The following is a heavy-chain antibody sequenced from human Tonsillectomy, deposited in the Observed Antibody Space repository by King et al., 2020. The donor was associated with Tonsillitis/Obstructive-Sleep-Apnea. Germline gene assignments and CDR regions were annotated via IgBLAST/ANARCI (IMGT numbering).Heavy chain of an antibody. V-gene: IGHV4-31*03. CDR3: ATEVATGAFDY. CDR1: GGSISSGGYY. CDR2: IYYSGST. J-gene: IGHJ4*02. Sequence: QLQESGPGLVKPSQTLSLTCTVSGGSISSGGYYWSWIRQHPGKGLEWIGYIYYSGSTYYNPSLKSRVTISLDTSKNQFSLRLTSVTAEDTAVYYCATEVATGAFDYWGQGTLVTVSS. D-gene: IGHD5-12*01.